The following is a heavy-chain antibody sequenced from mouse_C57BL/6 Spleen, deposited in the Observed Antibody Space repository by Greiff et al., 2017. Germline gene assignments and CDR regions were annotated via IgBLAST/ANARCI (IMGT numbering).Heavy chain of an antibody. D-gene: IGHD2-3*01. CDR3: ARRGDGYMYY. J-gene: IGHJ4*01. Sequence: QVTLKESGPGILQPSQTLSMTCSFSGFSLSTSGMGVSWIRQPSGKGLEWLAHISWDDDKRYNPSLKSRLTISKDTSSNQVFLKITRVDTADTATYYCARRGDGYMYYWGQVTSVTVSS. CDR1: GFSLSTSGMG. V-gene: IGHV8-12*01. CDR2: ISWDDDK.